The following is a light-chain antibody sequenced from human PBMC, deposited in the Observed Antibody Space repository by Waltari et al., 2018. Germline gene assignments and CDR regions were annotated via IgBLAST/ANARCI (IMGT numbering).Light chain of an antibody. Sequence: DIQLTQSPPSMSASVGDRVTITCQASQDISNHLNWYQQKPGKAPNLVIYDASNLETGVPSRFSGSGSGTDFTFTIASLQPEDIATYHCQQYDNPPYTFGQGTKLEI. CDR3: QQYDNPPYT. CDR1: QDISNH. V-gene: IGKV1-33*01. J-gene: IGKJ2*01. CDR2: DAS.